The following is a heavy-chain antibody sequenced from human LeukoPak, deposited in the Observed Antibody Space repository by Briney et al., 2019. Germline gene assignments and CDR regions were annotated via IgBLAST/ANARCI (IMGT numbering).Heavy chain of an antibody. D-gene: IGHD3-10*01. V-gene: IGHV3-11*03. CDR1: GFTFSDYY. J-gene: IGHJ4*02. Sequence: GGSLRLSCAASGFTFSDYYMSWIRQAPGKGLEWVSYISSSSSYTNYADSVKGRFTISRDNAKNSLYPQMNSLRAEDTAVYYCARMMVREPFDYWGQGTLVTVSS. CDR3: ARMMVREPFDY. CDR2: ISSSSSYT.